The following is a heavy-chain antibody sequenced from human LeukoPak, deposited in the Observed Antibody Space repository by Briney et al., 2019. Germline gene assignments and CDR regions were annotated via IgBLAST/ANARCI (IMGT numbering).Heavy chain of an antibody. Sequence: PGGSLRLSCAASGFTFSSYWMSWVRQAPGKGLEGGANIKKDGSEKYYVDSVKGRFTISRDNAKNSLYLQMNSLRAEDTAVYYCARDLIIWGASLLGAFDIWGQGTMVTVSS. CDR2: IKKDGSEK. CDR3: ARDLIIWGASLLGAFDI. V-gene: IGHV3-7*01. CDR1: GFTFSSYW. J-gene: IGHJ3*02. D-gene: IGHD3-16*01.